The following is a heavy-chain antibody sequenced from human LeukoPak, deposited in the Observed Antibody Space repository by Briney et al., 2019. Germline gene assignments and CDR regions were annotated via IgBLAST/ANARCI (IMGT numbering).Heavy chain of an antibody. Sequence: GGSLRLSCAASGFTFSSFWMHWVRQAPGKGLVWVSRVSDDGSTTTYADSVKGRSTISRDNAKNTLYLQMNSLRPEDTAVYYCVRHNAARAFDIWGQGTVVIVSS. V-gene: IGHV3-74*03. J-gene: IGHJ3*02. CDR1: GFTFSSFW. CDR2: VSDDGSTT. D-gene: IGHD1-1*01. CDR3: VRHNAARAFDI.